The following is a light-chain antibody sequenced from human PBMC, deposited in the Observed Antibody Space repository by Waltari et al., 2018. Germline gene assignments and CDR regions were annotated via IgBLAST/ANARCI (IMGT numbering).Light chain of an antibody. CDR1: QSLVDRADGNTY. Sequence: VVLTQTPLSLPVTLGEPASISCTSSQSLVDRADGNTYLDWFLPTTGQSPQRLIFMGSHRASGVPDRFSGSGSGSDFTLQISRVEADDVGIYYCMQRMEFPLTFGGGTKVEIK. V-gene: IGKV2-40*01. J-gene: IGKJ4*01. CDR2: MGS. CDR3: MQRMEFPLT.